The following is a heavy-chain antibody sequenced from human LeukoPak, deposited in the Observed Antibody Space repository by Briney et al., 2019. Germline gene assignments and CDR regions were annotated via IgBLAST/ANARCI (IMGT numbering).Heavy chain of an antibody. V-gene: IGHV3-48*01. D-gene: IGHD6-19*01. CDR3: ARYGSGLNDY. J-gene: IGHJ4*02. CDR2: ISSSSSTI. Sequence: GGSLRLSCAAFGFTFSSYSMNWVRQAPGKGLEWVSYISSSSSTIYYADSVKGRFTISRDNAKNSLYLQMNSLRAEDTAVYYCARYGSGLNDYWGQGTLVTVSS. CDR1: GFTFSSYS.